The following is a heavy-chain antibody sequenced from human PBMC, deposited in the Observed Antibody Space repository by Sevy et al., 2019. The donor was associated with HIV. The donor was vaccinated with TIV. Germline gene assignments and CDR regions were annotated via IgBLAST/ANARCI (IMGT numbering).Heavy chain of an antibody. J-gene: IGHJ4*02. D-gene: IGHD3-22*01. CDR1: GFSFSNYA. CDR2: ISYDGSDK. CDR3: AKDLLGDYYDSSGVLDY. V-gene: IGHV3-30*18. Sequence: GGSLRLSCAASGFSFSNYAMSWVRQAPGKGLEWVAVISYDGSDKFYADSVKGRFTISRDNSKNTVYLQMNSLGPEDAAVYYCAKDLLGDYYDSSGVLDYWGQGTLVTVSS.